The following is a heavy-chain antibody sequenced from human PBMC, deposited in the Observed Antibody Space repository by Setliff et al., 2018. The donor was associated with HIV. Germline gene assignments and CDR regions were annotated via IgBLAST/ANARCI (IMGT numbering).Heavy chain of an antibody. CDR3: TTGTRLVD. V-gene: IGHV3-15*01. J-gene: IGHJ4*02. CDR1: GFTFGDYT. CDR2: IKSKTDGGTT. Sequence: PGGSLRLSCTASGFTFGDYTMSWVRQAPGKGLEWVGRIKSKTDGGTTDCAAPVKGRFTISRDDSKNTLYLQMNSLKIEDTAVYYCTTGTRLVDWGQGALVTVSS. D-gene: IGHD2-21*01.